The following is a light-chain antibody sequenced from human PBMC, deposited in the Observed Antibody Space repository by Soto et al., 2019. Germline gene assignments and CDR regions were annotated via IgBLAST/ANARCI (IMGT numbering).Light chain of an antibody. CDR1: QSISSY. V-gene: IGKV1-39*01. J-gene: IGKJ4*01. Sequence: DLQMTQSPSSLSASVGDRVTITCRASQSISSYLNWYQQKPGKAPKLLIYAASSLQSGVPSRFSGSGSGTDFTLTISSLQPEDFAAYYCQQCYSTPLTFGGGTKVEMK. CDR2: AAS. CDR3: QQCYSTPLT.